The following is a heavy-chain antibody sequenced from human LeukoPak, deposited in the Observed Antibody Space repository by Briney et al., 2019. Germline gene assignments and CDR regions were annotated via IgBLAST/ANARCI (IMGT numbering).Heavy chain of an antibody. V-gene: IGHV3-30*02. CDR2: IRYHGSDK. D-gene: IGHD1-20*01. CDR1: GFTFSGSG. CDR3: ARDYVTGRTSAFDI. Sequence: GESLRLSCAASGFTFSGSGMHWVRQAPGKGLEWVAFIRYHGSDKFYADSVKGRFTISRDNAKNSLYLQMNSLRAEDTAVYYCARDYVTGRTSAFDIWGQGTMVTVSS. J-gene: IGHJ3*02.